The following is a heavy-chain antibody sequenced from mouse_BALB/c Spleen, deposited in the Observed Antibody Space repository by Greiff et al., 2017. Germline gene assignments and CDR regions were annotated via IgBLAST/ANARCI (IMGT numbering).Heavy chain of an antibody. CDR3: TRKKQGWFAY. CDR1: GYTFTDYE. J-gene: IGHJ3*01. Sequence: SGAELVRPGASVTLSCKASGYTFTDYEMHWVKQTPVHGLEWIGAIDPETGGTAYNQKFKGKATLTADKSSSTAYMELRSLTSEDSAVYYCTRKKQGWFAYWGQGTLVTGSA. CDR2: IDPETGGT. V-gene: IGHV1-15*01.